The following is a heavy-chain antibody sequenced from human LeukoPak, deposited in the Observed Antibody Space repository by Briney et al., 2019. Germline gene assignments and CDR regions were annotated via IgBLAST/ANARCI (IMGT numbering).Heavy chain of an antibody. D-gene: IGHD6-13*01. CDR1: GGSFSGYY. CDR2: IDHSGRT. J-gene: IGHJ4*02. Sequence: SETLSLTCAVYGGSFSGYYWSWIRQPPGKGLEWIGEIDHSGRTNSNASLKSRVTISVDMSRNQFSLRLSSVTAADTAVYYCARKSIVTAGRKPYDFWDQGTLVTVSP. V-gene: IGHV4-34*01. CDR3: ARKSIVTAGRKPYDF.